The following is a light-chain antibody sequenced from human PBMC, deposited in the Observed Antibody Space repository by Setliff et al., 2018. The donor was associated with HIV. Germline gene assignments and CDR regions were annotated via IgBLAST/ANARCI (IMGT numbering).Light chain of an antibody. CDR2: DVT. CDR1: SGDVGGYNY. V-gene: IGLV2-11*01. J-gene: IGLJ1*01. CDR3: CSYVGSYTNYV. Sequence: QSALTQPRSVSGSPGQSVTISCTGTSGDVGGYNYVSWYQQYPGQAPKVMIYDVTKRPSGVPDRFSGSKSGNTASLTISGLQAEDEADYYCCSYVGSYTNYVFGTGTKAPS.